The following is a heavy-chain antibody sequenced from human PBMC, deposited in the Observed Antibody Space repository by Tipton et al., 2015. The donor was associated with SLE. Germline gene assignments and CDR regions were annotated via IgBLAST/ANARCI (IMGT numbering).Heavy chain of an antibody. CDR3: AREISPLTIFWGPDY. CDR1: GFTFSSYW. CDR2: IKQDGSEK. J-gene: IGHJ4*02. Sequence: GSLRLSCAASGFTFSSYWMSWVRQAPGKGLEWVANIKQDGSEKYYVDSVKGRFTISRDNAKNSLYLQMNSLRAEDTAVYYGAREISPLTIFWGPDYWGQGTLVTVSS. D-gene: IGHD3-9*01. V-gene: IGHV3-7*01.